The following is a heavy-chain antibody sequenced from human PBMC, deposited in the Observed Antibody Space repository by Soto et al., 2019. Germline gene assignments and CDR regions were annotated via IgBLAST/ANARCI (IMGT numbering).Heavy chain of an antibody. Sequence: GGSLRLSCAASGFTFSSYAMSWVRQAPGKGLEWVSAISGSGGSTYYKDSVKGRVTISRDNSKNTLYLQMNSMRDEDTAVYYCAKVGCNYYYYMDVWGKGTTVTVSS. CDR1: GFTFSSYA. D-gene: IGHD2-15*01. CDR2: ISGSGGST. J-gene: IGHJ6*03. CDR3: AKVGCNYYYYMDV. V-gene: IGHV3-23*01.